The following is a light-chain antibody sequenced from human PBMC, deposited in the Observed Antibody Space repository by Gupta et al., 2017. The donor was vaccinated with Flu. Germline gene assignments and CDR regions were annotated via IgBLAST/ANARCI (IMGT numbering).Light chain of an antibody. Sequence: EIVMTQSPATLSVSPGERATLSCRASQSVKSNLAWYQQKPGQAPRLLIYGASTRATGISTRFSGSGSGTEFTLTISNLQSEDFAVYYCQQYNKWPPYSFGQGTKLEIK. CDR3: QQYNKWPPYS. CDR2: GAS. V-gene: IGKV3-15*01. CDR1: QSVKSN. J-gene: IGKJ2*03.